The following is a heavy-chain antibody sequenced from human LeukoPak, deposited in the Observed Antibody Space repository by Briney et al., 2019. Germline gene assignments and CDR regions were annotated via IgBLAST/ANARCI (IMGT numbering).Heavy chain of an antibody. V-gene: IGHV4-38-2*02. CDR2: SYHSGST. D-gene: IGHD6-13*01. CDR1: GYSITSGYY. CDR3: ARGSGSSWLRMTYYFDY. J-gene: IGHJ4*02. Sequence: PSETLSLTCTVSGYSITSGYYWGWIRQPPGKGLEWTGSSYHSGSTYYNPSLKSRVTISVDTPKNQFSLKLSSVTAADTAVYYCARGSGSSWLRMTYYFDYWGQGTLVTVSS.